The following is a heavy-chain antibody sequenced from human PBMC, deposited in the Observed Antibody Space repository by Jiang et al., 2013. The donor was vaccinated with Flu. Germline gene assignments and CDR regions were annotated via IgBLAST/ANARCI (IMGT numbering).Heavy chain of an antibody. Sequence: GPGLVKPSETLSLTCTVSGGSISSYYWSWIRQPPGKGLEWIGYIYYSGSTNYNPSLKSRVTISVDTSKNQFSLKLSSVTAADTAVYYCARHVVVAAMVSWFDPWGQGTLVTVSS. CDR3: ARHVVVAAMVSWFDP. D-gene: IGHD2-15*01. CDR2: IYYSGST. CDR1: GGSISSYY. V-gene: IGHV4-59*08. J-gene: IGHJ5*02.